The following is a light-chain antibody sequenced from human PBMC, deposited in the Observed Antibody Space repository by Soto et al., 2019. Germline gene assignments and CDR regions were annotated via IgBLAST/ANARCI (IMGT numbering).Light chain of an antibody. V-gene: IGKV3-15*01. CDR1: QSVSSD. CDR2: DAS. CDR3: QQYNNWPWT. Sequence: EMVMTQFPATLSVSPGERATLSCRASQSVSSDLAWYQQKPGQAPRLLIYDASTRATGISARFSGSGSGTEFTLTISSLQSEDFAFYYCQQYNNWPWTFGQGTKVDIK. J-gene: IGKJ1*01.